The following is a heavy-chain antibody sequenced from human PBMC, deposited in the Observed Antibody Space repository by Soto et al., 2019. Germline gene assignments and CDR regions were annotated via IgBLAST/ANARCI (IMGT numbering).Heavy chain of an antibody. Sequence: EVQLVESGGGLVKPGGSLRLSCAASGFTFSSYSMNWVRQAPGKGLEWVSSISSSSSYIYYADSVKGRFTISRDNAKNSLYLQMNSLRVEDTAVYYCARDNGDYGDSQKSPKFDYWGQGTLVTVSS. CDR3: ARDNGDYGDSQKSPKFDY. CDR1: GFTFSSYS. D-gene: IGHD4-17*01. CDR2: ISSSSSYI. J-gene: IGHJ4*02. V-gene: IGHV3-21*01.